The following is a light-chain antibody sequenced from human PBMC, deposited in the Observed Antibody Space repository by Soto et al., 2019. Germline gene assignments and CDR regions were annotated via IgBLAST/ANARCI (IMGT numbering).Light chain of an antibody. CDR3: SSYAGSSVPVA. Sequence: QSALTQPPSASGSPGQSVTISCTGASSDVGGYNFVSWYQQHPGKAPKLMIYDVTKRPSGVPDRFSGSKSGNTASLTVSGFQADDEADFYCSSYAGSSVPVAFGGGTQLTVL. V-gene: IGLV2-8*01. CDR2: DVT. CDR1: SSDVGGYNF. J-gene: IGLJ2*01.